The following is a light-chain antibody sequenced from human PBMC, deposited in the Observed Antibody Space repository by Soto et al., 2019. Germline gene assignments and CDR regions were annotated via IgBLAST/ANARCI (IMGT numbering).Light chain of an antibody. CDR1: QSISTNN. J-gene: IGKJ2*01. V-gene: IGKV3-20*01. CDR2: ATS. CDR3: QRYGPSPYT. Sequence: EIVLTQSPGTLSLSPGDRATLSCRASQSISTNNLAWYQHKPGQAPRLLLFATSIRATATPDRFTGSGSGTDFTLTITAVEPEDFAVYYCQRYGPSPYTFGQGTKLEIK.